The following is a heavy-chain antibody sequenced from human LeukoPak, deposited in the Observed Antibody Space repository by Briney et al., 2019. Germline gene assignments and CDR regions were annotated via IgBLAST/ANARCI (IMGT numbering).Heavy chain of an antibody. J-gene: IGHJ6*02. CDR3: AKAPPTATNYYYGMDV. V-gene: IGHV3-23*01. Sequence: GGSLRLSCAASGFTFNNYAMTWVRQAPGKGLEWVSAVSGRGDATYYADSVKGRFTISRDDSKNTLYLQMNSLRAEDTAVYHCAKAPPTATNYYYGMDVWGQGTTVTVSS. CDR1: GFTFNNYA. D-gene: IGHD2-21*02. CDR2: VSGRGDAT.